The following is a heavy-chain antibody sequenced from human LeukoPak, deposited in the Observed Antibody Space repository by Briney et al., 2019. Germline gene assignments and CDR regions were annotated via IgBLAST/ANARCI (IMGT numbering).Heavy chain of an antibody. CDR1: GGSISSSSYY. D-gene: IGHD5-12*01. J-gene: IGHJ6*03. V-gene: IGHV4-39*07. CDR2: IYYSGST. CDR3: ARDVVATGLYYYYYYYMDV. Sequence: SETLSLTCTVSGGSISSSSYYWGWIRQPPGKGLGWIGSIYYSGSTYYNPSLKSRVTISVDTSKNQFSLKLSSVTAADTAVYYCARDVVATGLYYYYYYYMDVWGKGTTVTVSS.